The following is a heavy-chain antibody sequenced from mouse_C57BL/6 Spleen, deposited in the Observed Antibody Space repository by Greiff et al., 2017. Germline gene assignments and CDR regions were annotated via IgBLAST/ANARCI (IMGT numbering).Heavy chain of an antibody. Sequence: EVKLVESGPGLVKPSQSLSFTCSVTGYSITSGYYWNWIRQFPGNKLEWMGYISYDGSNNYNPSLKNRISITRDTSKNQFFLKLNSVTTEDTATYYCARDDGYHDYWGQGTTLTVSS. V-gene: IGHV3-6*01. J-gene: IGHJ2*01. CDR2: ISYDGSN. CDR1: GYSITSGYY. CDR3: ARDDGYHDY. D-gene: IGHD2-3*01.